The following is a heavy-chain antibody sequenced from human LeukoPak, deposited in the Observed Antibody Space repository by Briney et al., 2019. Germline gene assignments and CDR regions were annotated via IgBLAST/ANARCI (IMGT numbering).Heavy chain of an antibody. CDR2: ISDRGGST. Sequence: GGSLRLSCAASGFTFSSYGMNWVRQAPGKGLEWVAGISDRGGSTNYADSVKGRFTISRDNPKNTLYLQMNSLRSEDTAVYFCAKRGVVIRAVLVVGFHKEAYYFDSWGQGALVTVSS. J-gene: IGHJ4*02. CDR1: GFTFSSYG. V-gene: IGHV3-23*01. CDR3: AKRGVVIRAVLVVGFHKEAYYFDS. D-gene: IGHD2-15*01.